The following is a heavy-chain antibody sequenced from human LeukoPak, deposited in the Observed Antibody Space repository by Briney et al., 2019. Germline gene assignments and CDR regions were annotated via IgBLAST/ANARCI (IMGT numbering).Heavy chain of an antibody. V-gene: IGHV3-33*01. D-gene: IGHD3-22*01. Sequence: GGSLRLSCAASGFTFSSYGMHWVRQAPGKGLEWVAVIWYDGSNKYYADSVKGRFTISRDNSKNTLYLQMNSLRAEDTAVYYCARGWATPRYYDSSGYFDWGQGTLVTVSS. CDR3: ARGWATPRYYDSSGYFD. J-gene: IGHJ4*02. CDR1: GFTFSSYG. CDR2: IWYDGSNK.